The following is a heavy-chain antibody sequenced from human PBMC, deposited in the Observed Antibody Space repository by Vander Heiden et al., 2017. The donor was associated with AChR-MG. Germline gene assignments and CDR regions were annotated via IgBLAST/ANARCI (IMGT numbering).Heavy chain of an antibody. CDR1: GHTFTSYG. CDR2: ISAYNGNT. J-gene: IGHJ4*02. Sequence: QVQLVQSGAEVKKPGASVKVSCKASGHTFTSYGISWVRQAPGQGLEWMGWISAYNGNTNYAQKLQGRVTMTTDTSTSTAYMELRSLRSDDTAVYYCARDRVPYYYDSSGYFDYWGQGTLVTVSS. D-gene: IGHD3-22*01. V-gene: IGHV1-18*01. CDR3: ARDRVPYYYDSSGYFDY.